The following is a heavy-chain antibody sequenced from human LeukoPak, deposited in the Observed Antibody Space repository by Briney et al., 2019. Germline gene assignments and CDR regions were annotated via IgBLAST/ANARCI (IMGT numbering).Heavy chain of an antibody. Sequence: PGGSLRLSCAASGFTFNSYNMNWVRQAPGKGLEWVSYISSSSSTIYYADSVKGRFTISRDSAKTSLFLQMNSLRDEDTAVYYCARAYSSSSGRDVFDSWALGTLVTVSS. CDR2: ISSSSSTI. CDR3: ARAYSSSSGRDVFDS. D-gene: IGHD6-6*01. J-gene: IGHJ3*02. CDR1: GFTFNSYN. V-gene: IGHV3-48*02.